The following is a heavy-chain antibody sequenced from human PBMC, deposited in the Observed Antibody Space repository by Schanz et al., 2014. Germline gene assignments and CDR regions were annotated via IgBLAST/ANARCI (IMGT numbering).Heavy chain of an antibody. J-gene: IGHJ4*02. V-gene: IGHV3-11*06. CDR1: GFTFRDYY. D-gene: IGHD1-1*01. CDR2: ISSGSSYA. CDR3: ARGTDWNLHY. Sequence: VQLVESGGYLVQPGGSLRLSCAASGFTFRDYYMSWIRQAPGKGLEWVSDISSGSSYANYADSVKGRFTVSRDSGQNSLYLQMNSLRAGDTAVYYCARGTDWNLHYWGQGALVTVSS.